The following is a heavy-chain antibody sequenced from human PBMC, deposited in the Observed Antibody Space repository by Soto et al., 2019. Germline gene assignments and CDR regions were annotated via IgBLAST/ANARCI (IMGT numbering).Heavy chain of an antibody. D-gene: IGHD4-4*01. CDR3: ARVVMTTVPASYYYGRGV. V-gene: IGHV1-69*11. CDR2: IIPFIGTA. J-gene: IGHJ6*04. Sequence: SVKVSCKASGGTFSSYAISWVRQAPGQGLEWMGRIIPFIGTANYAQKFQGRVTITADESTSTAYMELTSLRSEDTAVYYCARVVMTTVPASYYYGRGVWGKGTTVTVSS. CDR1: GGTFSSYA.